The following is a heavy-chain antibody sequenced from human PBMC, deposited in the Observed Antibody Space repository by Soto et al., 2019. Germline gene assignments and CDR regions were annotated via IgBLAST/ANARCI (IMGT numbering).Heavy chain of an antibody. D-gene: IGHD2-21*01. CDR3: AKATSATCTGSICYSFDY. CDR2: LSGGRGDV. Sequence: EVLLLESGGGLVQPGGSLRLSCVASGFTFSNYGFTWVRQVPGKGLEWVSLSGGRGDVEYADTVKGRFTISRDTPKNTVFLDMNSLRPEDTALYYCAKATSATCTGSICYSFDYWGQGTLVTVSS. J-gene: IGHJ4*02. V-gene: IGHV3-23*01. CDR1: GFTFSNYG.